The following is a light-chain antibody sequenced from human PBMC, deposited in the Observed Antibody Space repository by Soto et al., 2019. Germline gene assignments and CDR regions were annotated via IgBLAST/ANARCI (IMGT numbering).Light chain of an antibody. CDR2: DAS. CDR3: QQRGNWPRT. Sequence: EIVLTQSPATLSLSPGERATLSCRASQSVSSYLAWYQHKPGQAPRLLIYDASNRATGIPARFSGSGSGTDFTLTITSLEPEDFAVYYCQQRGNWPRTFGQGTKV. V-gene: IGKV3-11*01. CDR1: QSVSSY. J-gene: IGKJ1*01.